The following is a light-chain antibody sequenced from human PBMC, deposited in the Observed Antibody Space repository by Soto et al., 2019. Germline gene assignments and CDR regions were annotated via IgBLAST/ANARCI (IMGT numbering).Light chain of an antibody. Sequence: DIQMTQSPSSLSASVADRVTITCRASQSISSYLNWYQQKPGKAPKLLIYAASSLQSGVPSRLSGSGSGTDFTLTISSLQPEDFATYYCQQSYSTPQTFGQGTKVEIK. J-gene: IGKJ1*01. V-gene: IGKV1-39*01. CDR3: QQSYSTPQT. CDR1: QSISSY. CDR2: AAS.